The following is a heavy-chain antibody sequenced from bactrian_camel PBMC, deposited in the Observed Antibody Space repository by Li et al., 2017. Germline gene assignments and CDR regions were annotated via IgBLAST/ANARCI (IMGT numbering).Heavy chain of an antibody. CDR1: GGALPYW. Sequence: VQLVESGGALVQPGGSLGISCVASGGALPYWMSWVRQVPGKEFECIASINSDGRIINYAESVKGRFTISRDTIKKTLLLQMDSLKPEDTAIYYCAVGSCRGEGYIRGEGYDAEGQGTQVTVS. CDR2: INSDGRII. J-gene: IGHJ4*01. D-gene: IGHD2*01. V-gene: IGHV3S1*01.